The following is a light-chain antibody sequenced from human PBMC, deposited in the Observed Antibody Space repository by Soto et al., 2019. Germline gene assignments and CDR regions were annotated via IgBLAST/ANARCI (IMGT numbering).Light chain of an antibody. CDR1: QDITNY. V-gene: IGKV1-27*01. CDR2: AAS. CDR3: QKYSSARRT. J-gene: IGKJ1*01. Sequence: IQITQSPSALSASVGDRVTITFRASQDITNYLAWYQQKPGKVPKLLIYAASNLQSGVPSRFSGSGSGTGFTLTISSLQPEDVATYYCQKYSSARRTFGQGTKV.